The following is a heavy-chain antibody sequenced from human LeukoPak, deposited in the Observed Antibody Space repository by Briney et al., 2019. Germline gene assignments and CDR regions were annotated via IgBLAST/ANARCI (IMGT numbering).Heavy chain of an antibody. Sequence: ASLKLSCNASGYTFNGYDMHWVRQAPGQGLEWMGCIYPNSGGTNYAQMIQGEVTMTRDTSISTVHMELSRLRSGDTAVYYCVRRTVALCGYSSGWAYYYYGMDGLGQGATVTVSP. J-gene: IGHJ6*01. V-gene: IGHV1-2*02. CDR1: GYTFNGYD. CDR3: VRRTVALCGYSSGWAYYYYGMDG. D-gene: IGHD6-19*01. CDR2: IYPNSGGT.